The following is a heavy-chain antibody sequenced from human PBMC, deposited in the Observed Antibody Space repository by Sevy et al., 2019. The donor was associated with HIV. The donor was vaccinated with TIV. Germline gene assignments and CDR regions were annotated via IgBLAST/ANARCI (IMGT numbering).Heavy chain of an antibody. V-gene: IGHV3-11*01. Sequence: GGYLRLSCAASGFTFSDYYMSWIRQAPGKGLEWLSYISSRGSTIYYADSVKGRFTISRDNAKNSLYLQMNSLRAEDTAAYYCARAAPGYYYDSSGYYGTVTYYFDYWGQGTLVTVSS. D-gene: IGHD3-22*01. J-gene: IGHJ4*02. CDR2: ISSRGSTI. CDR1: GFTFSDYY. CDR3: ARAAPGYYYDSSGYYGTVTYYFDY.